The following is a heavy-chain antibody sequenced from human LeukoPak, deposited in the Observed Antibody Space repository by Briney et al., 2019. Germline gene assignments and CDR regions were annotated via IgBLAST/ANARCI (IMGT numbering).Heavy chain of an antibody. J-gene: IGHJ4*02. V-gene: IGHV3-9*01. CDR2: ISWNSGSI. D-gene: IGHD4-17*01. CDR3: AKDKDGEGYFDY. Sequence: GGSLRLSCAASGFTFDDYAMHWVRQALGKGLEWVSGISWNSGSIGYADSVKGRFTISRDNAKNSLYLQMNSLRAEDTALYHCAKDKDGEGYFDYWGQGTLVTISS. CDR1: GFTFDDYA.